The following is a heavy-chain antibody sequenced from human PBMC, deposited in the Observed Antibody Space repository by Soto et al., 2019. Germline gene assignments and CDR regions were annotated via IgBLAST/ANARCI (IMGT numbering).Heavy chain of an antibody. J-gene: IGHJ4*02. CDR3: ARGGAVDGPDY. V-gene: IGHV3-33*01. CDR2: IWYDGSNE. CDR1: GFTFSSYG. Sequence: QVQLVESGGGVVLPGRSLRLSCAASGFTFSSYGMHWVRQAPGKGLEWVAVIWYDGSNEKFADSVKGRFTISRDNSKNTVYLQMIGLRAEDTAVYYCARGGAVDGPDYWGQGTLVTVSS. D-gene: IGHD6-19*01.